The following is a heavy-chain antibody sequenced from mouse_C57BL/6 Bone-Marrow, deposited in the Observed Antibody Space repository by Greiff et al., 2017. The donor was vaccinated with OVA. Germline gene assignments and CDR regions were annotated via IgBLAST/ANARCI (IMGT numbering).Heavy chain of an antibody. CDR3: ARDSYYYGSPYWYFDV. V-gene: IGHV3-1*01. CDR1: GYSITSGYD. J-gene: IGHJ1*03. D-gene: IGHD1-1*01. CDR2: ISYSGST. Sequence: EVQGVESGPGMVKPSQSLSLTCTVTGYSITSGYDWHWIRHFPGNKLEWMGYISYSGSTNYNPSLKSRISITHDTSKNHFFLKLNSVTTEDTATYYCARDSYYYGSPYWYFDVWGTGTTVTVSS.